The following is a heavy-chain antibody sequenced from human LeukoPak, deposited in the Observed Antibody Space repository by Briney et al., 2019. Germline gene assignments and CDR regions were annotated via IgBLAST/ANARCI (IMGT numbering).Heavy chain of an antibody. D-gene: IGHD1-26*01. CDR3: VWELPRDDY. Sequence: WIRQPPGKGLEWVGRIKSKIDGGTTDYAAPVKGRFSISRDDSKNTLFLQMNSLKTEDTAVYYCVWELPRDDYWGQGTLVTVSS. V-gene: IGHV3-15*01. J-gene: IGHJ4*02. CDR2: IKSKIDGGTT.